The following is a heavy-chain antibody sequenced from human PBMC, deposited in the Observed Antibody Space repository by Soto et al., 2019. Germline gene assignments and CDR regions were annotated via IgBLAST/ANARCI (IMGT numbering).Heavy chain of an antibody. CDR3: ARSDGPLGDY. CDR1: GYTFTSYA. J-gene: IGHJ4*02. Sequence: QVQLVQSGAEVKKPGASVKVSCKASGYTFTSYAMHWVRQAPGQRLEWMGWINAGNGNTKYSHKFQGRVTITSDTSASTAYMELSSLRSEATAVYYCARSDGPLGDYWGQGTLVTVSS. V-gene: IGHV1-3*01. D-gene: IGHD4-17*01. CDR2: INAGNGNT.